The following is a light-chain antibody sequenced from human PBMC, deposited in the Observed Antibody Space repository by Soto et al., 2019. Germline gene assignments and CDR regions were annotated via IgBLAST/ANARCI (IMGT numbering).Light chain of an antibody. CDR3: SSYSSSSTYV. CDR1: SSDVGYYNY. J-gene: IGLJ1*01. Sequence: QSALTQPASVSGSPGQSITISCTGTSSDVGYYNYVSWYQQHPGKAPKLMIYDVSNRPSGVSNRFSGSKSGNTASLTISGLQAEDEAGYYCSSYSSSSTYVFGTGTKVTVL. V-gene: IGLV2-14*01. CDR2: DVS.